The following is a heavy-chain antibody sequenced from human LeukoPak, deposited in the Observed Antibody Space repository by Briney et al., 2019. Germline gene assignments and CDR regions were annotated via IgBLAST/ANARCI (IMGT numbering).Heavy chain of an antibody. D-gene: IGHD3-3*01. J-gene: IGHJ4*02. V-gene: IGHV3-53*01. Sequence: GGSLRLSCAASGFTVSNNYMGWVRQAPGKGLEWVAILYGGGATDYADSVKGRFTIARDNSKNTLYLQMNSLRAEDTAVYYCAKEYYDFWSGYPHDYWGQGTLVTVSS. CDR3: AKEYYDFWSGYPHDY. CDR2: LYGGGAT. CDR1: GFTVSNNY.